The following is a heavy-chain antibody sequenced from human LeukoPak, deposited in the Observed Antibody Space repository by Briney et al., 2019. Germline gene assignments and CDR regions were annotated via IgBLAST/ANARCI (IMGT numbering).Heavy chain of an antibody. CDR2: IYYSGST. CDR1: GGSISSSSYY. J-gene: IGHJ2*01. D-gene: IGHD4-23*01. V-gene: IGHV4-39*07. Sequence: SETLSLTCAVSGGSISSSSYYWGWIRQPPGKGLEWIGSIYYSGSTYYNPSLKSRVTISVDTSKNQFSLKLSSVTAADTAVYYCARTVVGYFDLWGRGTLVTVSS. CDR3: ARTVVGYFDL.